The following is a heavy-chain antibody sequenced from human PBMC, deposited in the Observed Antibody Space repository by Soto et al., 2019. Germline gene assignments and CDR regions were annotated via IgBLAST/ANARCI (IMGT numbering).Heavy chain of an antibody. CDR3: AREKDSSGWSRVARPNFDY. CDR1: GFTFSDYY. V-gene: IGHV3-11*01. Sequence: GGSLRLSCAASGFTFSDYYMSWIRQAPGKGLEWVSYISSSGSTIYYADSVKGRSTISRDNAKNSLYLQMNSLRAEDTAVYYCAREKDSSGWSRVARPNFDYWGQGTLVTVSS. D-gene: IGHD6-19*01. J-gene: IGHJ4*02. CDR2: ISSSGSTI.